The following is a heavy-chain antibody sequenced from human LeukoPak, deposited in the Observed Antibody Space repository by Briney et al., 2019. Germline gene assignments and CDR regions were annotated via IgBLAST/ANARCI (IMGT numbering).Heavy chain of an antibody. D-gene: IGHD5-24*01. CDR2: ISDDGGHT. CDR3: ARVTGSYNLVDY. Sequence: GGSLRLSCAASGFTFSRYWMHWVRQAPGKGLVWVSRISDDGGHTFHADSVKGRFAMSRDNSKNTLYLKMNSLRAEDTGVYYCARVTGSYNLVDYWGQGTLVTVSS. CDR1: GFTFSRYW. V-gene: IGHV3-74*01. J-gene: IGHJ4*02.